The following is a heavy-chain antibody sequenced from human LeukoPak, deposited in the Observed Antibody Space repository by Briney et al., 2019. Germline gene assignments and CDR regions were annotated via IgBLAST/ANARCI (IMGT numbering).Heavy chain of an antibody. CDR3: ARQRSGCSYGCAFDI. CDR2: IYPGDSDT. V-gene: IGHV5-51*01. J-gene: IGHJ3*02. CDR1: GYSFTSYW. Sequence: LGESLKISCKGSGYSFTSYWIGWVRQMPGKGLEWMGIIYPGDSDTRYSPSFQGQVTISADKSISTAYLQWSSLKASDTAMYYCARQRSGCSYGCAFDIWGQGTMVSVSS. D-gene: IGHD5-18*01.